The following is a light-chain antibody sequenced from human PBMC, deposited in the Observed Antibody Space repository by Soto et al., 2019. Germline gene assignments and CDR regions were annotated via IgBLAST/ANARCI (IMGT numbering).Light chain of an antibody. J-gene: IGKJ3*01. CDR3: QKYGSSREIFT. Sequence: EIVLTQSPGTLSLSPGERATLSCRASQSVSSSYLAWYQQKPGQAPRLLIYGASSRATGIPDRFSGSGSGTDFTLTIRRLEPEDFAVYYCQKYGSSREIFTFGPGTKVDIK. CDR2: GAS. CDR1: QSVSSSY. V-gene: IGKV3-20*01.